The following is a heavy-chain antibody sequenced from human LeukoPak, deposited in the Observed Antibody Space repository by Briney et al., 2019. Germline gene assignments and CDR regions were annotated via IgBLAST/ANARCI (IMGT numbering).Heavy chain of an antibody. CDR1: GFTFSSYA. Sequence: PGGSLRLSCAASGFTFSSYAMNGVRQAPGKGLERVSGINGSGTNKYYADSVKGGFTISRHSSKNTLYIQMNNQSADDTPGYYFGKGHKPVIAIVKFDYWGQGNLGTRSP. CDR3: GKGHKPVIAIVKFDY. V-gene: IGHV3-23*01. CDR2: INGSGTNK. D-gene: IGHD5-18*01. J-gene: IGHJ4*02.